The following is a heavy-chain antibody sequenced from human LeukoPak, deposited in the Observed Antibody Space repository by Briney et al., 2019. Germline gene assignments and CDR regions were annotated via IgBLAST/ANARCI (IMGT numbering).Heavy chain of an antibody. J-gene: IGHJ3*02. Sequence: SETLSLTCTVSGGSISISSYYWDWIRQCPGKGLEWIGNIYSGGSTYYTPSLKSRVTISVDTSKNQFSLKLSSVTAADTAIYFCARHSRSGSGGYENAFDIWGQGTMVTVSS. CDR2: IYSGGST. V-gene: IGHV4-39*01. D-gene: IGHD5-12*01. CDR1: GGSISISSYY. CDR3: ARHSRSGSGGYENAFDI.